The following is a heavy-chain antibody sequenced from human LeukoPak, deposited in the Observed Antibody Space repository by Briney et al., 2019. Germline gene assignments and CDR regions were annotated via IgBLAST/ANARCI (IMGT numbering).Heavy chain of an antibody. V-gene: IGHV3-21*01. J-gene: IGHJ3*02. CDR3: ARDPGQSDAFDI. CDR1: GFTFSSYS. Sequence: GGSLRLSCAASGFTFSSYSMNWVRQASGKGLEWVSSISSSSSYIYYADSVKGRFTISRDNAKNSLYLQMNSLRAEDTAVYYCARDPGQSDAFDIWGQGTMVTVSS. CDR2: ISSSSSYI.